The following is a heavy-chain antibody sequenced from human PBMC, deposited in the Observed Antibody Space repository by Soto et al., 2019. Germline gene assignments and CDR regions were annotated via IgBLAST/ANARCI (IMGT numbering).Heavy chain of an antibody. D-gene: IGHD2-21*01. CDR2: MYHNGGS. CDR1: GASISSRTW. CDR3: TCCGHDYKIDN. Sequence: QVQLQESGPGLVKPSETLSLTCAVSGASISSRTWWTWVRQSPGKGLEWIGEMYHNGGSNYNPSLKSRVAISTDTPKNQFSLTLTSVTAADTAMYYCTCCGHDYKIDNWGQGSLVTVSS. J-gene: IGHJ4*02. V-gene: IGHV4-4*02.